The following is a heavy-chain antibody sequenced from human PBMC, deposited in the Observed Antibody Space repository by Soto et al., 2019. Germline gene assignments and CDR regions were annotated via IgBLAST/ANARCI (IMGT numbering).Heavy chain of an antibody. D-gene: IGHD3-22*01. CDR2: IDPSDSQT. V-gene: IGHV5-10-1*01. CDR1: GYSFAGYW. Sequence: XESLTISRKGSGYSFAGYWITLVRQKPGKGLEWMGRIDPSDSQTYYSPSFRGHVTISVTKSITTAFLQWSSLRASDTAMYYCARQIYDSDTGPNFQYYFDSWGQGTPVTVSS. CDR3: ARQIYDSDTGPNFQYYFDS. J-gene: IGHJ4*02.